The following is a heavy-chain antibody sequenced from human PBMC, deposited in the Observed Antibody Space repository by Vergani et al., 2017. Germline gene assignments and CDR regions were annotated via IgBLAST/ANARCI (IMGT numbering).Heavy chain of an antibody. Sequence: QVQLVESGGGVVQRGGSLRLSCAPSVFTLSNYDMQWIRQGPGKGLELVAFIQFDGSNQYYADSVKGRFTLSRDFSKNTLYLQMNSLRTDDTATYYCAKHFRGWGIDYWGQGTQVIVSS. CDR2: IQFDGSNQ. D-gene: IGHD3-16*01. J-gene: IGHJ4*02. V-gene: IGHV3-30*02. CDR1: VFTLSNYD. CDR3: AKHFRGWGIDY.